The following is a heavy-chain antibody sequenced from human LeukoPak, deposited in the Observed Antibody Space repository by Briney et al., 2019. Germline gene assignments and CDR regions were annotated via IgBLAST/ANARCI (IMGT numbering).Heavy chain of an antibody. CDR1: GDTFTDYY. CDR2: IKPKNGGT. CDR3: ARGALYPKFDY. J-gene: IGHJ4*02. D-gene: IGHD5/OR15-5a*01. Sequence: ASVKVSRKASGDTFTDYYIHWVRQAPGQGLEWMGWIKPKNGGTNSAQNFQGRVTLTRDTSINTAYMELSRLTSDDTAVYFCARGALYPKFDYWGQGTLVTVSS. V-gene: IGHV1-2*02.